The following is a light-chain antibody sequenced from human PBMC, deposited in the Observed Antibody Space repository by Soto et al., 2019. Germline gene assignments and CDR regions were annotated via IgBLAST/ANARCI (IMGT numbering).Light chain of an antibody. V-gene: IGKV3-20*01. Sequence: IVVPRSPNTLSLSPGERATLSCRASQSVSSSYLAWYQQKPGQAPRLLIYGASSRATGIPDRFSGSGSGTEFTLTISSLQPDDFATYYCQQYNSYFPTFGQGTKVDIK. CDR1: QSVSSSY. CDR3: QQYNSYFPT. J-gene: IGKJ1*01. CDR2: GAS.